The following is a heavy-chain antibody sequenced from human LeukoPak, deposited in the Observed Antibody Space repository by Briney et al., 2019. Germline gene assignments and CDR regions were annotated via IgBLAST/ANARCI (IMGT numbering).Heavy chain of an antibody. J-gene: IGHJ4*02. V-gene: IGHV1-46*01. CDR2: INPSGGST. CDR3: ARDLMVRGVITYYFDY. Sequence: ASVKVSCKASGYTFTSYYMHWVRQAPGQGLEWMGIINPSGGSTSYAQKFQGRVTMTRDMSTSTVYMELSSLRSEDTAVYYCARDLMVRGVITYYFDYWGQGTLVTVSS. CDR1: GYTFTSYY. D-gene: IGHD3-10*01.